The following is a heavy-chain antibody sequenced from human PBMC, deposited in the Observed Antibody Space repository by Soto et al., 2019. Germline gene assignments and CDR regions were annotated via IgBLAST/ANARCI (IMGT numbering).Heavy chain of an antibody. CDR3: ARVTMVRGVILNYGMDV. CDR1: GGSISSGGYY. Sequence: SETLSLTCTVSGGSISSGGYYWSWIRQHPGKGLEWIGYIYYSGSTYYNPSLKSRVTISVDTSKNQFSLKLSSVTAADTAVYYCARVTMVRGVILNYGMDVWGQGTTVTVSS. D-gene: IGHD3-10*01. V-gene: IGHV4-31*03. J-gene: IGHJ6*02. CDR2: IYYSGST.